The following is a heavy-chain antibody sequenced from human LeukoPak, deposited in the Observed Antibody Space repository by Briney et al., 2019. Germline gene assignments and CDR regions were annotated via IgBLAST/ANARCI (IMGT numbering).Heavy chain of an antibody. Sequence: ASVKVSCKASGYTFTSYAMHWVRQAPGQRLEWMGWINAGNGNTKYSQKFQGRVTMTRDTSTSTVYMELSSLRSEDTAVYYCARDWGSWYMNYWGQGTLVTVSS. V-gene: IGHV1-3*01. CDR2: INAGNGNT. J-gene: IGHJ4*02. CDR3: ARDWGSWYMNY. CDR1: GYTFTSYA. D-gene: IGHD6-13*01.